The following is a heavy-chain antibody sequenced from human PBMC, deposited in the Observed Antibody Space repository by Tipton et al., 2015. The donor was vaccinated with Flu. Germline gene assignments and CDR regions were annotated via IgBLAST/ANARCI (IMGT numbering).Heavy chain of an antibody. J-gene: IGHJ5*02. V-gene: IGHV4-61*02. CDR3: ARDYSSWWSYNWFDP. CDR1: GGSISSGRHH. D-gene: IGHD6-13*01. Sequence: TLSLTCTVSGGSISSGRHHWSWIRQPAGEGLEWIGRINATGSTNYKPSLESRLTISVDTTKNQIFLRLTSVTAADTAVYYCARDYSSWWSYNWFDPWGQGTLVTVSS. CDR2: INATGST.